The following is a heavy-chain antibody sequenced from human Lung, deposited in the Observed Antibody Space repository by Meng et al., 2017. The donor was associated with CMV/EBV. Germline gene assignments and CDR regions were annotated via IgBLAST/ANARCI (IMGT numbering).Heavy chain of an antibody. CDR1: GFTFSSHS. Sequence: GGSXRLXCAGSGFTFSSHSMNWVRQAPGKGLEWVSSISTSSSYIYYADSVKGRFTVSRDNARKSLYLEMNSLRAEDTAVYYCAREKSNYGDHYFDFWAQGAXVTVAS. CDR3: AREKSNYGDHYFDF. D-gene: IGHD4-11*01. J-gene: IGHJ4*02. CDR2: ISTSSSYI. V-gene: IGHV3-21*01.